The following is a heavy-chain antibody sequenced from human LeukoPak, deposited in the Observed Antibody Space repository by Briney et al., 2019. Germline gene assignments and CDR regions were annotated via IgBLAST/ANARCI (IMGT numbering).Heavy chain of an antibody. Sequence: GGSLRLSCAASGFTFSNYAMHWVRQAPGKGLEWVSSISSSSSYIYYADSVKGRFTISRDNAKNSLYLQMNSLRAEDTAVYYCARHPYCSSTSCYNFDYWAREPWSPSPQ. CDR2: ISSSSSYI. D-gene: IGHD2-2*02. CDR3: ARHPYCSSTSCYNFDY. CDR1: GFTFSNYA. V-gene: IGHV3-21*01. J-gene: IGHJ4*02.